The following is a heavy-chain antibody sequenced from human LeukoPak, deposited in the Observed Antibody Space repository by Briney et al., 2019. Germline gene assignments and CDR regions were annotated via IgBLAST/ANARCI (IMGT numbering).Heavy chain of an antibody. CDR1: GFTFSSYW. D-gene: IGHD3-10*01. Sequence: GRSLRLSCAASGFTFSSYWMHWVRQVPGKGLVWVSRINTDGNSTRYADSVKGRFTISRDNAKNTLYLQMNSLRAEDTAVYYCARVPLGEFKGFDPWGQGTLVTVSS. CDR3: ARVPLGEFKGFDP. CDR2: INTDGNST. V-gene: IGHV3-74*01. J-gene: IGHJ5*02.